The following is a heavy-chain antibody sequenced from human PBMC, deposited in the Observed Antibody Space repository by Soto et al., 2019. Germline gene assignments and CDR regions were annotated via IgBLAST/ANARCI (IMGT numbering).Heavy chain of an antibody. CDR2: IWYDGSNK. J-gene: IGHJ6*02. V-gene: IGHV3-33*01. CDR3: ARGAVAARTYQPLLYKVARRTIMDV. D-gene: IGHD2-2*02. CDR1: GFTFSSYG. Sequence: QVQLVESGGGVVQPGRSLRLSCAASGFTFSSYGMHWVRQAPGKGLEWVAVIWYDGSNKYYADSVKGRFTISRDNSKNTLYLQMNSLRAEDAAVYYCARGAVAARTYQPLLYKVARRTIMDVWGQGTTVTVSS.